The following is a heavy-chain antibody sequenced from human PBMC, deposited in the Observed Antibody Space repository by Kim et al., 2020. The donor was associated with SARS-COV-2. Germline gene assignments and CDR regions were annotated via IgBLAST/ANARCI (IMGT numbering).Heavy chain of an antibody. CDR1: GGSITSYY. Sequence: SETLSLTCTVSGGSITSYYWSWIRHPPGKGLEWIGYSYYDGSTNYNPSLKSRVSISVDRSKNQFSLRLSSVTAADTAVYYCATYDSSGQFAFWGQGTVVTVSS. V-gene: IGHV4-59*01. J-gene: IGHJ4*02. CDR3: ATYDSSGQFAF. D-gene: IGHD3-22*01. CDR2: SYYDGST.